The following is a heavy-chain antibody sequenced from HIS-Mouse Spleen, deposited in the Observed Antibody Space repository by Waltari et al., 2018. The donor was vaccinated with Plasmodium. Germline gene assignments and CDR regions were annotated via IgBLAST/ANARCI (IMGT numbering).Heavy chain of an antibody. V-gene: IGHV4-34*01. CDR1: GGSFSGYY. CDR3: ARVTSSGVYWYFDL. J-gene: IGHJ2*01. Sequence: QVQLQQWGAGLLKPSETLSLTCAVYGGSFSGYYWSWIRQPPGKGLAWIGEINNSGSTNYTPSLKSGVTISVETSKNQFSLKLSSVTAADTAVYYCARVTSSGVYWYFDLWGRGTLVTVSS. CDR2: INNSGST. D-gene: IGHD3-3*01.